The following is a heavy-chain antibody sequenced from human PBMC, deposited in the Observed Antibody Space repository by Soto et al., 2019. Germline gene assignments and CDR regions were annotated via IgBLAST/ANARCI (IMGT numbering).Heavy chain of an antibody. J-gene: IGHJ4*02. CDR3: ARDLGYYDSSGYPRDY. D-gene: IGHD3-22*01. CDR1: GGTFSSYA. Sequence: SVKVSCKASGGTFSSYAISWVRQAPVQGLEWMGGIIPIFGTANYAQKFQGRVTITADESTSTAYMELSSLRSEDTAVYYCARDLGYYDSSGYPRDYWGQGTLVTVSS. CDR2: IIPIFGTA. V-gene: IGHV1-69*01.